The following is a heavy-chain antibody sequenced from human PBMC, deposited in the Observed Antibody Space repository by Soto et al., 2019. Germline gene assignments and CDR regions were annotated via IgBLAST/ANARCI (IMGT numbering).Heavy chain of an antibody. D-gene: IGHD2-2*01. V-gene: IGHV3-21*01. Sequence: EVQLVESGGGLVKPGGSLRLSCAASGFTFSSYSMNWVRQAPGKGLEWVSSISSSSSYIYYADSVKGRFTISRDNAKNSLYLQMNSLRAEETAVYYCARDVVLVPAAMRHYYYGMDVWGQGTTVTVSS. CDR2: ISSSSSYI. CDR1: GFTFSSYS. CDR3: ARDVVLVPAAMRHYYYGMDV. J-gene: IGHJ6*02.